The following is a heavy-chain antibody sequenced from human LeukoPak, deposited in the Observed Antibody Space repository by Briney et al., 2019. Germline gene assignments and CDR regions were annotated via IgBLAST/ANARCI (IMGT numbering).Heavy chain of an antibody. CDR3: ARQAYSSGWFIY. CDR1: GGSISSGGYS. J-gene: IGHJ4*02. V-gene: IGHV4-30-2*03. Sequence: SETLSLTCAVSGGSISSGGYSWSWIRQPPGKGLEWIGYIYHSGSTYYNPSLKSRVTISVDTSKNQFSLKLSSVTAADTAVYYCARQAYSSGWFIYWGQGTLVTVSS. CDR2: IYHSGST. D-gene: IGHD6-19*01.